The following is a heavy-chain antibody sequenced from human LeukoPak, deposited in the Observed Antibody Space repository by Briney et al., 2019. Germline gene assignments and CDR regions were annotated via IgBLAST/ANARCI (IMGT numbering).Heavy chain of an antibody. CDR1: GYSFTSYW. Sequence: GESLKISCKGSGYSFTSYWIGWVRQTPGKGLEWMGIIYPGDSDTRYSPSFKGQVTISADKSISTAYLQWSSLKASDTAMYYCARQWNYYDSSGYLDLWGQGTMVTVSS. CDR3: ARQWNYYDSSGYLDL. J-gene: IGHJ3*01. D-gene: IGHD3-22*01. V-gene: IGHV5-51*01. CDR2: IYPGDSDT.